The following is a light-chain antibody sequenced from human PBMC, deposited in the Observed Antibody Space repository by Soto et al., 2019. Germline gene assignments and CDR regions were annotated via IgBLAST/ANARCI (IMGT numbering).Light chain of an antibody. CDR2: RDN. Sequence: QSVLTQAPSTSGTPGQRVTISCSGSSSNIGRTSVNWYQQLPGTAPKLVMYRDNQRPSGVPDRFSASKSGTSASLAISGLQPEDEAEYYCAAWDDSLNGVVFGGGTQLTVL. CDR1: SSNIGRTS. V-gene: IGLV1-44*01. CDR3: AAWDDSLNGVV. J-gene: IGLJ2*01.